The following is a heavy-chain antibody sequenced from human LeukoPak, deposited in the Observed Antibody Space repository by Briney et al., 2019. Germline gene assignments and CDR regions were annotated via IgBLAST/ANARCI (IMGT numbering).Heavy chain of an antibody. CDR2: IDWDDDK. D-gene: IGHD2-2*01. J-gene: IGHJ4*02. CDR1: GFSLSTSGMC. CDR3: ARIRGSRYYLDY. Sequence: SGPTLVNPTQTLTLTCTFSGFSLSTSGMCVTWIRQPPGKAPEWLARIDWDDDKYYYTSLKTRLTISKDTSKNQVVLTMTNMDPVDTATYYCARIRGSRYYLDYWGQGALVTVSS. V-gene: IGHV2-70*11.